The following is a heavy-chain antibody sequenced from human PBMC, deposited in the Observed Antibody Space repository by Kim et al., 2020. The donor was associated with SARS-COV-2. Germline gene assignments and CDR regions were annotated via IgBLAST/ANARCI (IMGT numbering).Heavy chain of an antibody. Sequence: GGSLRLSCAASGFTFDDYTMHWVRQAPGRGLEWVSLISWDGDGTYYADSVKGRFTISRDNSKNSLYLQMNSLRTEDTALYYCAKAPPDYYDSGGYYSEWGQGTLVTVSS. J-gene: IGHJ4*02. CDR2: ISWDGDGT. D-gene: IGHD3-22*01. CDR1: GFTFDDYT. V-gene: IGHV3-43*01. CDR3: AKAPPDYYDSGGYYSE.